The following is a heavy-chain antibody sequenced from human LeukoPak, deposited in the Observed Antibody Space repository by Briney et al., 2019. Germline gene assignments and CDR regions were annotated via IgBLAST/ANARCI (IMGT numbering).Heavy chain of an antibody. CDR2: ISGSGGGT. D-gene: IGHD3-16*01. V-gene: IGHV3-23*01. CDR1: GFTFSSYA. Sequence: GGSLRLSCAASGFTFSSYAMSWVRQAPGKGLEWVSAISGSGGGTYYADSVKGRFTISRDNSKNTLYLQMNSLRAEDTAVYYCATFHQRTGYVWGSSRFDPWGQGTLVTVSS. J-gene: IGHJ5*02. CDR3: ATFHQRTGYVWGSSRFDP.